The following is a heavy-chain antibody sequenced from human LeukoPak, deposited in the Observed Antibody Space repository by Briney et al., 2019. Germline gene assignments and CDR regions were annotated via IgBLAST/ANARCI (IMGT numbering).Heavy chain of an antibody. CDR2: ISDSTNYI. J-gene: IGHJ4*02. CDR3: ARDLILADSSGSSAHDF. CDR1: GFTFSTYN. V-gene: IGHV3-21*01. D-gene: IGHD2-15*01. Sequence: GGSLRLSCAASGFTFSTYNMNWDRQSPGKGLEWVSSISDSTNYIYYADSVKGRFTISRDNAKNSLYLQMNSLRDEDTAVYYCARDLILADSSGSSAHDFWGQGTLVTVSS.